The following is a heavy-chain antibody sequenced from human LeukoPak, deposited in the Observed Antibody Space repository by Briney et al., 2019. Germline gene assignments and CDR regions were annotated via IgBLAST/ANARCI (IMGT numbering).Heavy chain of an antibody. J-gene: IGHJ6*03. CDR2: IYTSGST. CDR3: ARDLGSIGSYYYYMDV. Sequence: PSETLSLTCTVSGGSISSYYWSWIPQPAGKGLEWIGRIYTSGSTNYNPSLKSRVTMSVDTSKNQFSLKLSSVTAADTAVYYCARDLGSIGSYYYYMDVWGKGTTVTVSS. V-gene: IGHV4-4*07. CDR1: GGSISSYY. D-gene: IGHD2-15*01.